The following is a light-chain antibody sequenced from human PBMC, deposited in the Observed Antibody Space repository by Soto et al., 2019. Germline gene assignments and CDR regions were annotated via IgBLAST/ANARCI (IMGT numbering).Light chain of an antibody. CDR1: QSINSNY. Sequence: ESVLKQSPGTLSLSPGDRATLSCRASQSINSNYLAWYQQKPGQAPRLLIYGASSRATGIPDRFSGSGSGTDFTLTISRLEPEDFAVYYCQQYGTSPPFTFGGVTKVEIK. CDR2: GAS. CDR3: QQYGTSPPFT. V-gene: IGKV3-20*01. J-gene: IGKJ4*01.